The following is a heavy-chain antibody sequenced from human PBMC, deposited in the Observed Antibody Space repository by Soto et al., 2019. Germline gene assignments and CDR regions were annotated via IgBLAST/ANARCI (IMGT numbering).Heavy chain of an antibody. CDR2: IIPIFGTA. V-gene: IGHV1-69*13. D-gene: IGHD3-9*01. Sequence: SVKVSCKASGGTFSSYAISWVRQAPGQGLEWMGGIIPIFGTANYAQKFQGRVTITADESTSTAYMELSSLRSEDTAVFYCGRVYGTYYDALTGLWGGHFDSWGQGTQVTVSS. CDR3: GRVYGTYYDALTGLWGGHFDS. J-gene: IGHJ4*02. CDR1: GGTFSSYA.